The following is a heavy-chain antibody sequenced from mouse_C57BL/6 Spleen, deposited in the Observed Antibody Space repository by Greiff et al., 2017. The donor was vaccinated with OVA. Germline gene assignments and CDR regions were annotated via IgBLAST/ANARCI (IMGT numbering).Heavy chain of an antibody. J-gene: IGHJ2*01. D-gene: IGHD1-1*01. Sequence: VQLQQSGAELVKPGASVKLSCTASGFNIKDYYMHWVKQRTEQGLEWIGRIDPEDGETKYAPKFPGKATITADTSSNTAYLQRSSLTSEDTAVYYCARSGYYGSSRDYCDYWGQGTTLTVSS. CDR3: ARSGYYGSSRDYCDY. CDR1: GFNIKDYY. CDR2: IDPEDGET. V-gene: IGHV14-2*01.